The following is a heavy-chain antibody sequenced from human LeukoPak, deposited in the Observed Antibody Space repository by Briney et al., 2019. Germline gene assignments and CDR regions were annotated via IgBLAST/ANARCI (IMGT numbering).Heavy chain of an antibody. D-gene: IGHD6-6*01. Sequence: PSETLSLTCTVSGGSISSYYWSWIRQPAGKGLEWIGRIYTSGSTNYNPSLKSRVTMSVDTSKNQFSLKLSSVTAADTAVYYCARGTDVQLVPYYYYGMDVWGQGTTVTVSS. J-gene: IGHJ6*02. CDR2: IYTSGST. V-gene: IGHV4-4*07. CDR3: ARGTDVQLVPYYYYGMDV. CDR1: GGSISSYY.